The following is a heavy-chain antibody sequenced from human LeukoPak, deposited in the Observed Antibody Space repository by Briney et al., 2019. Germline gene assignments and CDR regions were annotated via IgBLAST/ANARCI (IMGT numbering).Heavy chain of an antibody. J-gene: IGHJ4*02. CDR3: ARVMGDQGIDY. Sequence: ASVKVSCKASGGTFSSYAISWVRQAPGQGLEWMGWISAYNGNTNYAQKLQGRVTMTTDTSTSTAYMELRSLRSDDTAVYYCARVMGDQGIDYWGQGTLVTVSS. D-gene: IGHD1-26*01. V-gene: IGHV1-18*01. CDR2: ISAYNGNT. CDR1: GGTFSSYA.